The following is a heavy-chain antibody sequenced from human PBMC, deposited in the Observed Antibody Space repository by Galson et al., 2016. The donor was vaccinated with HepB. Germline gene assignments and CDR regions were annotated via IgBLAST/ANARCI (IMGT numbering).Heavy chain of an antibody. Sequence: SLRLSCAASGFSFSTSAMTWVRQAPGKGLEWVAAISGSGAATYYADSVQGRFSISRDNAKNTLDLQMSSLRVDDTAVYFCAKDLRDGTYYLDYWGQGTPVTVTA. CDR3: AKDLRDGTYYLDY. D-gene: IGHD5-24*01. J-gene: IGHJ4*02. CDR1: GFSFSTSA. V-gene: IGHV3-23*01. CDR2: ISGSGAAT.